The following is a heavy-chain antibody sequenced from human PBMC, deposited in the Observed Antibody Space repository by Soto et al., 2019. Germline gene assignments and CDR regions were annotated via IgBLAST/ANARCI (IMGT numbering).Heavy chain of an antibody. D-gene: IGHD2-2*01. J-gene: IGHJ5*02. Sequence: GESLKISCTGFGYTFTTFWIRWVRQMPGKGLEWMGRIDPRDSYVNYSPSFQGHVTISLDKSISTAYLQWGSLKASDTAMYYCARLFCSTTTCDSWFDPWGQGTLVTVPQ. CDR1: GYTFTTFW. CDR3: ARLFCSTTTCDSWFDP. CDR2: IDPRDSYV. V-gene: IGHV5-10-1*01.